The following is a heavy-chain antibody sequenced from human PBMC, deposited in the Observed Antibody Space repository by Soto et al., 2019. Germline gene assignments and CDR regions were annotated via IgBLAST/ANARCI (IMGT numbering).Heavy chain of an antibody. V-gene: IGHV1-18*01. CDR1: GYTFTSYG. J-gene: IGHJ4*02. CDR3: ARDWFGVDY. D-gene: IGHD3-16*01. Sequence: QVQLVQSGAEVKKPGASVKVSCKASGYTFTSYGISWVRQAPGQGREWMGWISAYNGTTNYANKLHVRVTITTDTSTSTAYMELRSLRSDDKTVYYCARDWFGVDYWGQGTLVACSS. CDR2: ISAYNGTT.